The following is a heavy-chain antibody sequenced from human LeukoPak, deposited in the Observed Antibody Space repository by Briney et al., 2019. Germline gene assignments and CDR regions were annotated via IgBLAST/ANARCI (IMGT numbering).Heavy chain of an antibody. Sequence: GESLRLSCAASGFTFSSYAMSWVRQAPGKGLEWVSAISGSGGSTYYADSVKGRFTISRDNSKNTLYLQMNSLRAEDTAVYYCAKDYRDSSYDFWSGYYGGLFDYWGQGTLVTVSS. J-gene: IGHJ4*02. V-gene: IGHV3-23*01. CDR2: ISGSGGST. D-gene: IGHD3-3*01. CDR1: GFTFSSYA. CDR3: AKDYRDSSYDFWSGYYGGLFDY.